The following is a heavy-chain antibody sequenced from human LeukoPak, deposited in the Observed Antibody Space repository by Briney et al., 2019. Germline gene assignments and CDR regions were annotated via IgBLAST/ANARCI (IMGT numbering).Heavy chain of an antibody. CDR1: GFTFSSYA. CDR2: ISGSGGST. V-gene: IGHV3-23*01. J-gene: IGHJ5*02. CDR3: AKGDLFWSGYEGFDP. Sequence: GGSLRLSCAASGFTFSSYAMSWVRQAPGKGLEWVSAISGSGGSTYYADSVKGRFTISRDNSKYTLYLQMNSLRAEDTAVYYCAKGDLFWSGYEGFDPWGQGTLVTVSS. D-gene: IGHD3-3*01.